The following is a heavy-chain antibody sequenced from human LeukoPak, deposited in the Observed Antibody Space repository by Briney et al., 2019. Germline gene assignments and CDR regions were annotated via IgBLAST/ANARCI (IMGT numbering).Heavy chain of an antibody. Sequence: NPGGSLRLSCAAPGFTFSSYSMNWVRQAPGKGLEWVSSISSSSSYIYYADSVKGRFTISRDNAKNSLYLQMNSLRAEDTAVYYCARVLTTVSAGAFDIWGQGTMVTVSS. V-gene: IGHV3-21*01. D-gene: IGHD4-17*01. CDR3: ARVLTTVSAGAFDI. CDR2: ISSSSSYI. J-gene: IGHJ3*02. CDR1: GFTFSSYS.